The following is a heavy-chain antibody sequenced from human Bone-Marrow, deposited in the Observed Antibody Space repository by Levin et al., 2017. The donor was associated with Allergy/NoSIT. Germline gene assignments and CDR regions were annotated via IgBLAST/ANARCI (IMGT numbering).Heavy chain of an antibody. J-gene: IGHJ4*02. D-gene: IGHD6-19*01. CDR2: IDPSDAYT. V-gene: IGHV5-10-1*01. CDR3: ARRLSSGWYSVDY. Sequence: GGSLRLSCKGSGYSFTSYWISWVRQMPGKGLEWMGRIDPSDAYTNYSPAFQGHVTISADTSINTAYLQWSSLKSSDTAIYYCARRLSSGWYSVDYWGQGTMVTGSS. CDR1: GYSFTSYW.